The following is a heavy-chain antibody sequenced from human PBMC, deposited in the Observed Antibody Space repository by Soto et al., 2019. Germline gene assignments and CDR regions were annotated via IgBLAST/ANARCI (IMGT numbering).Heavy chain of an antibody. D-gene: IGHD3-22*01. V-gene: IGHV3-23*01. CDR3: AKQHSMYYYDSSGYYTDY. J-gene: IGHJ4*02. CDR1: GFTFSSYA. Sequence: GGSLRLSFAASGFTFSSYAMSWVRQAPGKGLEWVSAISGSGGSTYYADSVKGRFTISRDNSKNTLYLQMNSLRAEDTAVYYCAKQHSMYYYDSSGYYTDYWGQGTLVTVSS. CDR2: ISGSGGST.